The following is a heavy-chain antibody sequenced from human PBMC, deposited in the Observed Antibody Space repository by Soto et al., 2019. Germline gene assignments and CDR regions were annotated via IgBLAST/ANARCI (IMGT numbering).Heavy chain of an antibody. D-gene: IGHD2-2*01. J-gene: IGHJ4*02. CDR1: GYTFTSYA. V-gene: IGHV1-3*01. CDR3: ARLYCSSTSCHLDY. Sequence: QVHLVQSGAEVKKPGASVKVSCKASGYTFTSYAMHWVRQAPGQRLEWMGWINAGNGNTKYSQKFQGRVTITRDTSASTAYMELSSLRSEDTAVYYCARLYCSSTSCHLDYWGQGTLVTVSS. CDR2: INAGNGNT.